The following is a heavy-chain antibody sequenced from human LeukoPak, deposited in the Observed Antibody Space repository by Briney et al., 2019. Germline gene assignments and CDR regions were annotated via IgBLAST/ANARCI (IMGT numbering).Heavy chain of an antibody. CDR3: AREGLGRSYYFVY. J-gene: IGHJ4*02. D-gene: IGHD3/OR15-3a*01. Sequence: PGGSLRLSCVASGLTFSSYAMHWVRQAPGKGLEYVSAISSNGGSTYYANSVKGRFTISRDNSKNTLYLQMGSLRAEDMAVYYCAREGLGRSYYFVYWGQGTLVTVSS. CDR1: GLTFSSYA. CDR2: ISSNGGST. V-gene: IGHV3-64*01.